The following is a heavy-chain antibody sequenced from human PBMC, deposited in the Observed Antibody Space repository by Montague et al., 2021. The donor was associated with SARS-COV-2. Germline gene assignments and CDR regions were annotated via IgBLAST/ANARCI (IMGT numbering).Heavy chain of an antibody. CDR3: ARAYYDSSGYYGYFDY. D-gene: IGHD3-22*01. CDR1: GGSIGSDY. CDR2: IYYRGTT. V-gene: IGHV4-59*01. Sequence: SETLSLTCSVSGGSIGSDYWSWIRQSPGKGLEWIGYIYYRGTTNYNPSLKSRVTFSVDTSKNQFSLKLISVTAADTAVYYCARAYYDSSGYYGYFDYWGQGTLVTVSS. J-gene: IGHJ4*02.